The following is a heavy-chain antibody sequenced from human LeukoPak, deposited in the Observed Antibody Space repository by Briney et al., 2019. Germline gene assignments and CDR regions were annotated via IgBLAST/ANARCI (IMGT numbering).Heavy chain of an antibody. CDR1: GGSISSGSYY. Sequence: SQTLSLTCTVSGGSISSGSYYWSWIRQPAGKGLEWIGRIYTSGSTNYNPSLKSRVTISVDTSKNQFSLKLSSVTAADTAVYYCARDTDYWGQETLVTVSS. CDR2: IYTSGST. J-gene: IGHJ4*02. CDR3: ARDTDY. V-gene: IGHV4-61*02.